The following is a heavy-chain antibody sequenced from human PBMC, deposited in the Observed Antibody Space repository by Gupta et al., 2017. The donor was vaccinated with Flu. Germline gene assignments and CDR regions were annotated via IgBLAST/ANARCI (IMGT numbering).Heavy chain of an antibody. D-gene: IGHD6-25*01. J-gene: IGHJ3*02. CDR3: VKDSGPFNGFDI. CDR2: IWSNGRNK. V-gene: IGHV3-33*03. CDR1: TFSSYG. Sequence: TFSSYGMHWVRQAPGKGLEWVAVIWSNGRNKYYANYVEGRFTFSRDNSTNTLSLQMDTLRAEDTAVYYCVKDSGPFNGFDIWGQGTMVTVSS.